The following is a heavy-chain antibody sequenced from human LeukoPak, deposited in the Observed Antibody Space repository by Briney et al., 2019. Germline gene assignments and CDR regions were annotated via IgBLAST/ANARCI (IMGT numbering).Heavy chain of an antibody. CDR1: GYSISSGYY. CDR2: IYHSGST. Sequence: PSETLSLTCTVSGYSISSGYYWGWIRQPPGKGLEWIGSIYHSGSTYYNPSLKSRVTISVDTSKNQFSLKLSSVTAADTAVYYCAREGSSSEGYWGQGTLVTVSS. CDR3: AREGSSSEGY. J-gene: IGHJ4*02. D-gene: IGHD6-13*01. V-gene: IGHV4-38-2*02.